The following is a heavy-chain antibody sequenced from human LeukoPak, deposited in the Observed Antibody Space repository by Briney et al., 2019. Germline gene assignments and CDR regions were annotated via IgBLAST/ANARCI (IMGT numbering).Heavy chain of an antibody. Sequence: PGGSLRLSCAASGFTFCSYWMSWVRQAPGKGLEWVANIKQDGSEKYYVDSVKGRFTISRDNAKNSLYLQMNSLRAEDTAVYHCAKGSYYYDSADYFDYWGQGTLVTVSS. D-gene: IGHD3-22*01. CDR3: AKGSYYYDSADYFDY. CDR1: GFTFCSYW. CDR2: IKQDGSEK. J-gene: IGHJ4*02. V-gene: IGHV3-7*03.